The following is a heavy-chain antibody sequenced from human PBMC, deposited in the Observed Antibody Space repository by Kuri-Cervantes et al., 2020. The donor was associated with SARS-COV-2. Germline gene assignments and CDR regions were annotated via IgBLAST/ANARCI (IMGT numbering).Heavy chain of an antibody. CDR2: ISGSGGST. J-gene: IGHJ4*02. D-gene: IGHD2-2*01. CDR1: GFTFSSYS. V-gene: IGHV3-23*01. Sequence: GESLKISCAASGFTFSSYSMNWVRQAPGKGLEWVSAISGSGGSTYYADSVKGRFTISSDNSKNTLYLQMNTMRADDTAVYYCARVSPSCSSASCYRGGVDYWGQGILVTVSS. CDR3: ARVSPSCSSASCYRGGVDY.